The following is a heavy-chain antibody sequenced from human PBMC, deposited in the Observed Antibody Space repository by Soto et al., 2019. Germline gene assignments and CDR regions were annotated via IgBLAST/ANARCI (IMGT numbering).Heavy chain of an antibody. V-gene: IGHV4-39*01. Sequence: SETLSLTCTVSGGSISSSSYYWGWIRQPPGKGLEWIGCIYYSGSTYYNPCRKSRVTISLDTSKNQFSLNLSSVTAADTAVYYRARHPTFRHYYYYGTDVWGQGTTVTVSS. J-gene: IGHJ6*02. CDR3: ARHPTFRHYYYYGTDV. CDR2: IYYSGST. CDR1: GGSISSSSYY.